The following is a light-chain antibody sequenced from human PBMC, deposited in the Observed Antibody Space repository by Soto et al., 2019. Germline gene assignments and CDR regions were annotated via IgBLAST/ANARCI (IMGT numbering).Light chain of an antibody. CDR2: AAS. Sequence: QMGKTAASLSGRVGDRVTITCRASQGITNYLAWYQQKPGKVPKLLIYAASTLQSGVPSRFSGSGSGTDFTLTISSLQPEDVATYYCQKYNSAPWTFGQGTKVDI. J-gene: IGKJ1*01. CDR1: QGITNY. CDR3: QKYNSAPWT. V-gene: IGKV1-27*01.